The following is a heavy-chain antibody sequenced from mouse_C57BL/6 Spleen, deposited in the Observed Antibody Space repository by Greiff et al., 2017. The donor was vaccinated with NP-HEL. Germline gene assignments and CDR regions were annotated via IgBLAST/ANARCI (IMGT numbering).Heavy chain of an antibody. CDR3: ARLDGNSEAY. D-gene: IGHD2-1*01. J-gene: IGHJ3*01. CDR1: GYTFTDYY. Sequence: EVQLQQSGPELVKPGASVKISCKASGYTFTDYYMNWVKQSHGKSLEWIGDINPNNGGTSYNQKFKGKATVTGDKSSSTAYMELRSLTSEDSAVYYCARLDGNSEAYWGQGTLVTVSA. CDR2: INPNNGGT. V-gene: IGHV1-26*01.